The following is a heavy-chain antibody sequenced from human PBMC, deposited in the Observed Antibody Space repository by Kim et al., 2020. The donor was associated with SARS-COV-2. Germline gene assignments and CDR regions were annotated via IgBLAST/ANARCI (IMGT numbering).Heavy chain of an antibody. V-gene: IGHV1-18*04. Sequence: ASVKVSCKASGYTYTSYGISWVRQAPGQGLEWVGWISGYNANTNYARKFKGRVPMTTDTSTTTASMELRSRESTDRAGYSCAGVVVVGEETGGPLDIWGQ. CDR3: AGVVVVGEETGGPLDI. CDR1: GYTYTSYG. D-gene: IGHD2-21*01. J-gene: IGHJ3*02. CDR2: ISGYNANT.